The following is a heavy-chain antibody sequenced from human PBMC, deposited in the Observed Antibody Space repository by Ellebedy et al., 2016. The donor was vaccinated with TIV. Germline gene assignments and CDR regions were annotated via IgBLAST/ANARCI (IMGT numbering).Heavy chain of an antibody. CDR2: ISGSGTST. Sequence: PGGSLRLSCAASGFTFTNYYMSWIRQAPGKGLEWISYISGSGTSTHDTNSVKGRFTVSRDNAKNSMYLQMNSLRADDTAVYYCARDYRNKGFDVWGQGTMVTVSS. J-gene: IGHJ3*01. CDR3: ARDYRNKGFDV. CDR1: GFTFTNYY. D-gene: IGHD1/OR15-1a*01. V-gene: IGHV3-11*01.